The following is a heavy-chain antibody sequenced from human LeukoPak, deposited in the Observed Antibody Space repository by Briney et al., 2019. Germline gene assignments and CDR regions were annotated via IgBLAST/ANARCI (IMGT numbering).Heavy chain of an antibody. Sequence: GGSLRLSCAASGFIFSSYGMHWVRQAPGKGLEWVAFIRYDGSNKYYADSVKGRFTVSRDNSKNTLYLQMNSLRAEDTAVYYCAREQDGFDAFDIWGQGTMVTVSS. CDR3: AREQDGFDAFDI. V-gene: IGHV3-30*02. CDR2: IRYDGSNK. CDR1: GFIFSSYG. D-gene: IGHD3-10*01. J-gene: IGHJ3*02.